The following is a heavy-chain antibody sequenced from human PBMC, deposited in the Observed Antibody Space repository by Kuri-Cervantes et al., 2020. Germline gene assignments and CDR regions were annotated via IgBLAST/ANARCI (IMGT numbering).Heavy chain of an antibody. CDR1: GFTFSSYS. CDR2: ISSSSSYI. J-gene: IGHJ5*02. V-gene: IGHV3-21*01. D-gene: IGHD6-19*01. Sequence: GESLKISCAASGFTFSSYSMNWVRQAPGKGLEWVSSISSSSSYIYYADSVKGRFTISRDNSKNTLYLQMNSLRAEDTAVYYCARDLSAVAGIGNWFDPWGQGTLVTVSS. CDR3: ARDLSAVAGIGNWFDP.